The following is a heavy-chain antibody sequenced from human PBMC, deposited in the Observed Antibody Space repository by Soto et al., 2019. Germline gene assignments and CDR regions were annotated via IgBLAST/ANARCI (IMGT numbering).Heavy chain of an antibody. J-gene: IGHJ4*02. Sequence: PSETLSLTCTVSGGSISSGGYYWSWIRQHPGKGLEWIGYIYYSGSTYYNPSLKSRVTISVETSKNQFSLKLSSVTAADTAVYYCARGALSSGWYYFDYWGQGTLVTVSS. D-gene: IGHD6-19*01. CDR3: ARGALSSGWYYFDY. CDR1: GGSISSGGYY. CDR2: IYYSGST. V-gene: IGHV4-31*03.